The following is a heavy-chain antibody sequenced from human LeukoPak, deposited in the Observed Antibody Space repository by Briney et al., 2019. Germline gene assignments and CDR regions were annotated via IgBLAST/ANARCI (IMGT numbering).Heavy chain of an antibody. Sequence: GGSLRLSCATSRFTFSTYGMHWVRQAPGKGLEWVAFIRYDGNNKYYADSVKGRFTISRDNSRNTLFLQMNMLRAEDTAVYYCAKDRSYFDYWGQGTLVTVSS. V-gene: IGHV3-30*02. J-gene: IGHJ4*02. CDR2: IRYDGNNK. CDR3: AKDRSYFDY. CDR1: RFTFSTYG.